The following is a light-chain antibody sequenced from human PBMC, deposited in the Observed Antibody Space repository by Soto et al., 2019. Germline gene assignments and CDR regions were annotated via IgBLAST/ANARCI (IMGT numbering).Light chain of an antibody. Sequence: DIQLNQSPSFLSASVGDRVTITCRASQGISSYLAWYQQKPGKAPKLLIYAASTLQSGYPSRFSGSGSGTEFTLTLSSLQPEDFATYYCQQLNSYPLYTFGQGTKLEIK. J-gene: IGKJ2*01. V-gene: IGKV1-9*01. CDR2: AAS. CDR3: QQLNSYPLYT. CDR1: QGISSY.